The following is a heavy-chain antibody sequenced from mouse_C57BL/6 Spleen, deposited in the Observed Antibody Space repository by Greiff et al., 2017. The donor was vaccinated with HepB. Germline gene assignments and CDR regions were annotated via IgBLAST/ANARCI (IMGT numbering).Heavy chain of an antibody. J-gene: IGHJ3*01. CDR1: GFTFTDYY. Sequence: EVKLVESGGGLVQPGGSLSLSCAASGFTFTDYYMSWVRQPPGKALEWLGFIRNKANGYTTEYSASVKGRFTISRDNSQSILYLQMNALRAEDSATYYCASSIYYRSSWFAYWGQGTLVTVSA. CDR3: ASSIYYRSSWFAY. CDR2: IRNKANGYTT. V-gene: IGHV7-3*01. D-gene: IGHD2-14*01.